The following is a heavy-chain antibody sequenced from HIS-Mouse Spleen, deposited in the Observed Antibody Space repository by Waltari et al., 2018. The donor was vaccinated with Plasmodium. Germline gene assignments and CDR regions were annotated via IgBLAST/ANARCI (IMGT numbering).Heavy chain of an antibody. V-gene: IGHV4-39*01. Sequence: QLQLQESGPGLVKPSETLSLTCTVSGGSISSSSYYWGWIRQPPGKGLEWIGSFYYSGGTYYNPSLKSRVTISVDTSKNQFSLKLSSVTAADTAVYYCARRGGSYYYFDYWGQGTLVTVSS. D-gene: IGHD1-26*01. CDR1: GGSISSSSYY. J-gene: IGHJ4*02. CDR2: FYYSGGT. CDR3: ARRGGSYYYFDY.